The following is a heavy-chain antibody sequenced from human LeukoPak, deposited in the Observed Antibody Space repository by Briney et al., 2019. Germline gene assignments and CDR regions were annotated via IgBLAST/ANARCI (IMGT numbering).Heavy chain of an antibody. Sequence: ASVKVSCKASGYTFTGYYMHWVRQAPGHGLEWMGWPNPNSGGTNYAQKFQGRVTMTRDTSINTAYMELSRLRSDDTAVYYCARLAGTDFDYWGQGTLVTVST. CDR1: GYTFTGYY. D-gene: IGHD6-19*01. CDR3: ARLAGTDFDY. CDR2: PNPNSGGT. V-gene: IGHV1-2*02. J-gene: IGHJ4*02.